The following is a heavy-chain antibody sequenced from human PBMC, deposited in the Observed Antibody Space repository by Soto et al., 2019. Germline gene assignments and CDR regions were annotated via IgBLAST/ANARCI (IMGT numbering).Heavy chain of an antibody. D-gene: IGHD5-12*01. Sequence: GGSLRLSCAASGFTFSSYGMHWVRQAPGKGLEWVAVISYDGSNKYYADSVKGRFTISRDNSKNTPYLQMNSLRAEDTAVYYCAKDAGDGYNYSDYWGQGTLVTVSS. V-gene: IGHV3-30*18. CDR2: ISYDGSNK. CDR3: AKDAGDGYNYSDY. CDR1: GFTFSSYG. J-gene: IGHJ4*02.